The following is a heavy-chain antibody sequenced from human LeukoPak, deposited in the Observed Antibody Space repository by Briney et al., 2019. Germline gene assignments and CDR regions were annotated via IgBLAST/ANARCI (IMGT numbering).Heavy chain of an antibody. CDR2: IIPIFGTA. CDR1: GGTFSSYA. D-gene: IGHD6-19*01. V-gene: IGHV1-69*13. Sequence: ASVKVSCQASGGTFSSYAISWVRQAPGQGLEWMGGIIPIFGTANYAQKFQGRVTITADESTSTAYMELSSLRSEDTAVYYCARFSVAGTNFDYWGQGTLVTVSS. J-gene: IGHJ4*02. CDR3: ARFSVAGTNFDY.